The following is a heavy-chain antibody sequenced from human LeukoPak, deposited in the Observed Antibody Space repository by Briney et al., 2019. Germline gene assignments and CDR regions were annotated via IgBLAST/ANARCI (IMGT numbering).Heavy chain of an antibody. V-gene: IGHV4-39*07. D-gene: IGHD1-26*01. Sequence: SETLSLTCTVSGGSISSSSYYWGWIRQPPGKGLEWIGSIYYSGSTYYNPSLKSRVTISVDRSKNQFSLKLSSVTAADTAVYYCARDSEWEPDYWGQGTLVTVSS. CDR1: GGSISSSSYY. CDR3: ARDSEWEPDY. J-gene: IGHJ4*02. CDR2: IYYSGST.